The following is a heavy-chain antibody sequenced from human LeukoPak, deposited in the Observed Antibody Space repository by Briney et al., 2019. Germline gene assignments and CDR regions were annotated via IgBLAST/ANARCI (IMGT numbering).Heavy chain of an antibody. CDR1: GFTFSSFG. CDR3: AKERRRGYSYGSSYFDY. J-gene: IGHJ4*02. D-gene: IGHD5-18*01. V-gene: IGHV3-33*06. CDR2: IWYDGNNK. Sequence: PGGSLRLSCAASGFTFSSFGMHWVRQAPGKGLEWVAIIWYDGNNKYYADSVKGRFTISRDNSKNMLYLQMNSLRDEDTAVYYCAKERRRGYSYGSSYFDYWGQGTLVTVSS.